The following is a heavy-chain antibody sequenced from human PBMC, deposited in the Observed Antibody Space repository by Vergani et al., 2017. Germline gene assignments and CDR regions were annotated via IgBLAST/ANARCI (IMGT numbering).Heavy chain of an antibody. J-gene: IGHJ5*02. CDR3: ARCFRDERMIYGGTVENWFDP. V-gene: IGHV4-39*01. CDR1: GGSITYGAFY. Sequence: QLQLQESGPGLVKTSETPSLTCTVSGGSITYGAFYWGWIRQSPGKGLEWSGSIYYSENKFYNPSLESRVTLSIDTTKNQFSLKLKSVTAADTAVYYCARCFRDERMIYGGTVENWFDPWGQGTLVTVSS. CDR2: IYYSENK. D-gene: IGHD3-22*01.